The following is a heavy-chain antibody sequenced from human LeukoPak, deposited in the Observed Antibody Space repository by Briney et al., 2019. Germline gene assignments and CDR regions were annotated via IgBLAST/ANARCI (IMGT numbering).Heavy chain of an antibody. CDR2: IWYDGSNK. Sequence: GGSLRLSCAASGFTFSTYGMHWVRQAPGKGLEWVAVIWYDGSNKYYVDSVKDRFTISRDNSKNTLYLQMNSLRAEDTAVYYYATGYCSGGSSLYYYYYGMDVWGQGTTVTVSS. J-gene: IGHJ6*02. CDR1: GFTFSTYG. D-gene: IGHD2-15*01. V-gene: IGHV3-33*01. CDR3: ATGYCSGGSSLYYYYYGMDV.